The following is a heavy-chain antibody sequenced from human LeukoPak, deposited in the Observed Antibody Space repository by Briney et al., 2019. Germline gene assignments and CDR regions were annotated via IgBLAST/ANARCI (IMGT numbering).Heavy chain of an antibody. CDR2: IKSKTDGGTT. V-gene: IGHV3-15*01. D-gene: IGHD3-3*01. CDR1: GFTFSNAW. CDR3: TTENEGDYGFWSGVQYNWFDP. J-gene: IGHJ5*02. Sequence: GGSLRLSCAASGFTFSNAWMSWVRQAPGKGLEWVGRIKSKTDGGTTDYAAPVKGRFTISRDDSKNTLYLQMNSLKTEDTAVYYCTTENEGDYGFWSGVQYNWFDPWGQGTLVTVSS.